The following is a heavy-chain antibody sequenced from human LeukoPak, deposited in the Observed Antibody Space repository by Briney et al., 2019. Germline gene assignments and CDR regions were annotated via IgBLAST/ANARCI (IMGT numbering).Heavy chain of an antibody. CDR3: ARHLGGLITGTMGPVYYYYYYMDV. J-gene: IGHJ6*03. Sequence: PGGSLRLSCAASGFIFSDHHMDWVRQPPGKGLEWIGEINHSGSTNYNPSLKSRVTISVDTSKNQFSLKLSSVTAADTAVYYCARHLGGLITGTMGPVYYYYYYMDVWGKGTTVTISS. CDR1: GFIFSDHH. V-gene: IGHV4-34*01. CDR2: INHSGST. D-gene: IGHD1-20*01.